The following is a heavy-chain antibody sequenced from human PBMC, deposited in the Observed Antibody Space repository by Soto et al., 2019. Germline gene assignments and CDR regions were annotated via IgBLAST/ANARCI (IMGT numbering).Heavy chain of an antibody. CDR2: IDPSDSYT. Sequence: GESLKISCKGSGYSFTSYWISWVRQMPGKGLEWMGRIDPSDSYTNYSPSFQGHVTISADKSISTAYLQWSSLKASDTAMYYCARHISVRGVTFAFDIWGQGTMVTVSS. J-gene: IGHJ3*02. CDR3: ARHISVRGVTFAFDI. V-gene: IGHV5-10-1*01. D-gene: IGHD3-10*01. CDR1: GYSFTSYW.